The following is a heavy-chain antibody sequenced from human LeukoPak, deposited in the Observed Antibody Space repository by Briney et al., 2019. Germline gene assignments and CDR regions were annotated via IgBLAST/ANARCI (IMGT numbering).Heavy chain of an antibody. CDR2: ISSSSSTI. D-gene: IGHD4-23*01. CDR1: GFTFSSYS. J-gene: IGHJ4*02. Sequence: GGSLRLSCAASGFTFSSYSMNWVRQAPGKGLEWVSYISSSSSTIYYADSVKGRFTISRDNSKNTLYLQMNSLRAEDTAVYYCAKDAGGNAAYYFDYWGQGTLVTVSS. V-gene: IGHV3-48*01. CDR3: AKDAGGNAAYYFDY.